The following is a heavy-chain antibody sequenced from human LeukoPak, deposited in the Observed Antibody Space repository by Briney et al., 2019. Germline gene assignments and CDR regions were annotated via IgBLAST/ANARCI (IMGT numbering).Heavy chain of an antibody. D-gene: IGHD4-17*01. V-gene: IGHV3-23*01. CDR1: GFTFSSYA. CDR2: ISGSGGST. J-gene: IGHJ4*02. Sequence: GGSLRLSCAASGFTFSSYAMSWVRQAPGKGLEWVSAISGSGGSTYYADSVKGRFTISRDNSKNTLYLQMNSLRAEDTAVYYCAKRDHDYGDYAASDWGQGTLVTVSS. CDR3: AKRDHDYGDYAASD.